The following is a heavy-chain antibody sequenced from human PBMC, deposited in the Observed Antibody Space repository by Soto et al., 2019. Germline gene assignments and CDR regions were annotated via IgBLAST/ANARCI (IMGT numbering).Heavy chain of an antibody. Sequence: KPSERMSLTCAARGDSINSTHGWTSVRQPPVKGLEWIGEIHLSVNNKYNPFLKCGVGISVDKCKSQFSLRVSTVTASDTAVYFCAKDTMVGAGRGGLVVWGQGTTDTVSS. CDR1: GDSINSTHG. CDR3: AKDTMVGAGRGGLVV. J-gene: IGHJ6*02. V-gene: IGHV4-4*02. CDR2: IHLSVNN. D-gene: IGHD2-15*01.